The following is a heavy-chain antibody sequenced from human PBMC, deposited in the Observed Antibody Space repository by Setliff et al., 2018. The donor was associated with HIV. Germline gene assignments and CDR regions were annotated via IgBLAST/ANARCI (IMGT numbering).Heavy chain of an antibody. V-gene: IGHV3-74*01. Sequence: PGGSLRLSCAASGFTFSSYWMHWVRQAPGKGLVWVFGMNTDGSSTRYADSVKGRFTISRDNAKNMLYLQMNSLSADDTAVYYRVRGSGYYYFDNWGQGALVTVSS. CDR2: MNTDGSST. J-gene: IGHJ4*02. CDR1: GFTFSSYW. D-gene: IGHD3-22*01. CDR3: VRGSGYYYFDN.